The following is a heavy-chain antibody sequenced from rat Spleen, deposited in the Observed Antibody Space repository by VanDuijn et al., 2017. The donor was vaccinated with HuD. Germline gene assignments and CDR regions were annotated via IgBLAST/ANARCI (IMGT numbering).Heavy chain of an antibody. V-gene: IGHV5-25*01. Sequence: EVQLVESGGGLVQPGRSMKLPCTASGFTFSNYYMAWVRQAPTKGLEWVASISTGGGNTYYRDSVKGRFTISRDNAKSTLYLQMDSLRSEDTATYYCARRHYGYTDYFDYWGQGVMVTVSS. CDR3: ARRHYGYTDYFDY. CDR1: GFTFSNYY. CDR2: ISTGGGNT. D-gene: IGHD1-9*01. J-gene: IGHJ2*01.